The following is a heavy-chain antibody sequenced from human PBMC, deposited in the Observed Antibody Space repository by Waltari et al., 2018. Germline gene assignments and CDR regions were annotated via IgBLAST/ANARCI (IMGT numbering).Heavy chain of an antibody. CDR2: IYSGGST. D-gene: IGHD3-22*01. Sequence: EVQVVESGGGLVQPGGSLRLSCAASGFSVSSKYMTWFRQAPGKGLEGVSVIYSGGSTYDEDPVRGRFTISRETSKNTLYLQMNSLRAEDTAVYYCTGDWKYYDGSDPGGYWGQGTLVTVSS. CDR3: TGDWKYYDGSDPGGY. J-gene: IGHJ4*02. V-gene: IGHV3-66*01. CDR1: GFSVSSKY.